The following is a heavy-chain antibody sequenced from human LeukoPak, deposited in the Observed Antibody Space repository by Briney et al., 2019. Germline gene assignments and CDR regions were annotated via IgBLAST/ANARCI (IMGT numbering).Heavy chain of an antibody. D-gene: IGHD3-10*01. V-gene: IGHV1-58*01. Sequence: GASVKVSCKASGFTFTSSAVQWVRQARGQRLEWIGWIVVGSGNTNYAQKFQERVTITRDMSTGTAYMELSSLRSEDTAVYYCAADYDYYGSGSYYGNYYYGMDVWGKGTTVTVSS. CDR3: AADYDYYGSGSYYGNYYYGMDV. CDR1: GFTFTSSA. J-gene: IGHJ6*04. CDR2: IVVGSGNT.